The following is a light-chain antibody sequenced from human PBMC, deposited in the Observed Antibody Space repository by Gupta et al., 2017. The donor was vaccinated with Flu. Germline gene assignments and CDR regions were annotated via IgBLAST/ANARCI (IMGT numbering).Light chain of an antibody. J-gene: IGLJ2*01. CDR2: DVS. CDR3: CSAAGSATLV. CDR1: SSDVGGDDY. Sequence: QSALPQPRSVSGSPGQSVTLSCPGTSSDVGGDDYVVWYQQHPAKAPKLMIYDVSKRPAGVPDRFSGSKAGNTASLTVSGRQAEEEADYYCCSAAGSATLVFGGGTKLTVL. V-gene: IGLV2-11*01.